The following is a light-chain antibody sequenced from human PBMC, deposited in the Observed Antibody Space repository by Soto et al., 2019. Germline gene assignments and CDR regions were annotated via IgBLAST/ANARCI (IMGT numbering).Light chain of an antibody. CDR3: QQYNNWPPT. Sequence: EIVMTQSPATLSVSPGERATLSCRASQSVSSNLAWYQQKPGQAPRLLIYSASTRATGIPARFSGSVSGTDFTLTISGLQSEDFAVYYCQQYNNWPPTFGQGTRLEIK. J-gene: IGKJ5*01. CDR1: QSVSSN. V-gene: IGKV3-15*01. CDR2: SAS.